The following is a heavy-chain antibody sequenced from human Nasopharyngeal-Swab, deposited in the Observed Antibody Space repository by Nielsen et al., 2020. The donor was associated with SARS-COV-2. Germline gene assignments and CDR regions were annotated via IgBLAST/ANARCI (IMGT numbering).Heavy chain of an antibody. J-gene: IGHJ4*02. Sequence: GESLKISCAASGFTFSDYAIHWVRQASGKGLEWVGRVRSKGNNYATAYSASVKGRFIIFRDDPTNTVYLQMNSLKTEDTAMYYCTRCGGGCYSGRDYWGQGTLVTVSS. V-gene: IGHV3-73*01. CDR3: TRCGGGCYSGRDY. CDR1: GFTFSDYA. D-gene: IGHD2-15*01. CDR2: VRSKGNNYAT.